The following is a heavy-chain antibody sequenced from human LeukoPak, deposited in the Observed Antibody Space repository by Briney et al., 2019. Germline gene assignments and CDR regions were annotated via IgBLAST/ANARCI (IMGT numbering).Heavy chain of an antibody. D-gene: IGHD3-22*01. J-gene: IGHJ4*02. CDR3: ARGTYYYDSSGYYFDY. CDR2: IYYTGST. CDR1: GGSISTYY. Sequence: PSETLSLTCAVSGGSISTYYWSWIRQPPGKGLEWIGYIYYTGSTYYNPSLKSRVTISVDTSKNQFSLKLNSVTAADTAVYYCARGTYYYDSSGYYFDYWGQGTLVTVSS. V-gene: IGHV4-59*01.